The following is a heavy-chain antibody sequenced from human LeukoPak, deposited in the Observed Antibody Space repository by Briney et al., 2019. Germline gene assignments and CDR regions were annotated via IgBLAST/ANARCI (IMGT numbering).Heavy chain of an antibody. Sequence: PGGSLRLSCATSGFTFSNYAMSWVRQAPGKGLEWVSGISGSGDSTNYAESVKGRFTISRDNSKNTLYLRMNSLRAEDTAVYYCAKDSVVVPGLVTYFDYWGQGTLVTVSS. J-gene: IGHJ4*02. CDR3: AKDSVVVPGLVTYFDY. D-gene: IGHD2-2*01. CDR1: GFTFSNYA. CDR2: ISGSGDST. V-gene: IGHV3-23*01.